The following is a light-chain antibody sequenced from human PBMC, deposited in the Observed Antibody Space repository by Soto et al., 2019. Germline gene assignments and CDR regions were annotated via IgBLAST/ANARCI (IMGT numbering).Light chain of an antibody. V-gene: IGLV2-11*01. CDR3: CSYAGTSNYV. J-gene: IGLJ1*01. CDR2: DVS. CDR1: SSDVGGYKY. Sequence: QSVLAQPPAVAGSPGQSVTISCTGTSSDVGGYKYVSWYHKHPGKAPKLMIYDVSKRPSGVPDRFSGSKSGNTASLTISGLQAEDEADYYCCSYAGTSNYVFGTGTKVTVL.